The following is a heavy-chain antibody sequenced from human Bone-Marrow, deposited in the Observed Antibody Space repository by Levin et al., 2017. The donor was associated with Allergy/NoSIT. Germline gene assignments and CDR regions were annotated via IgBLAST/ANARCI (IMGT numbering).Heavy chain of an antibody. D-gene: IGHD4/OR15-4a*01. Sequence: GGSLRLSCTASGFTFSDTYMNWVRQAPGKGLEWVARIRSEANGETIDYAAPVKGRFTFSRDDSKTTLYLQMNSLKIDDTGVYYCTTGSDQAKLRHWGQGTLVTVSS. CDR2: IRSEANGETI. J-gene: IGHJ4*02. V-gene: IGHV3-15*01. CDR3: TTGSDQAKLRH. CDR1: GFTFSDTY.